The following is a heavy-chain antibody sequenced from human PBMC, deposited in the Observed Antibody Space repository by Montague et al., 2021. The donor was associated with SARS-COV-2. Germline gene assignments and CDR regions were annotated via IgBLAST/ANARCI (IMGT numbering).Heavy chain of an antibody. CDR3: AIPMVRGFSRAFDI. J-gene: IGHJ3*02. CDR2: INHSGST. Sequence: SETLSPTCAVYGGSFSGYYWSWIRQPPGKGLEWIGEINHSGSTNYNPSIKSRVTISVDTSKNQFSLKLSSVTAADTAVYYCAIPMVRGFSRAFDIWGQGTMVTVSS. V-gene: IGHV4-34*01. CDR1: GGSFSGYY. D-gene: IGHD3-10*01.